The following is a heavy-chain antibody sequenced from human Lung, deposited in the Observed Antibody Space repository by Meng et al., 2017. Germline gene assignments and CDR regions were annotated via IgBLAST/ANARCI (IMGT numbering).Heavy chain of an antibody. J-gene: IGHJ4*02. D-gene: IGHD4-11*01. CDR3: ARGPTTMAHDLDY. CDR2: INHSGST. CDR1: GGSFSDYY. V-gene: IGHV4-34*01. Sequence: QAQQQQGGAGLLKPSETLSLPCVVSGGSFSDYYWSWIRQPPGKGLEWIGEINHSGSTNYNPSLESRATISVDTSQNNLSLKLSSVTAADSAVYYCARGPTTMAHDLDYWGQGTLVTVSS.